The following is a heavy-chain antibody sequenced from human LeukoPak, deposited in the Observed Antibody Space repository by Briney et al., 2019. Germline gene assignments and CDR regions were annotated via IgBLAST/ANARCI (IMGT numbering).Heavy chain of an antibody. CDR1: GFTFSSYS. Sequence: GGSLRLSCAASGFTFSSYSMNWVRQAPGKGLEWVSSISSSSSYIYYADSVKGRFTISRDNAKNSLYLQMNSLRAEDTAVYYCSRWPQKYYYDSRGYPPPYYYYMDVWGKRTTVTLSS. CDR2: ISSSSSYI. CDR3: SRWPQKYYYDSRGYPPPYYYYMDV. V-gene: IGHV3-21*01. J-gene: IGHJ6*03. D-gene: IGHD3-22*01.